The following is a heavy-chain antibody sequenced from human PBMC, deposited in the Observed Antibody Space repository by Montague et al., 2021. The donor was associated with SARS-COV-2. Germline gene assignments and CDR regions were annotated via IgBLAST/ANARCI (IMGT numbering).Heavy chain of an antibody. CDR3: ARSYGDYRDSYFDY. V-gene: IGHV2-70*01. CDR1: GFSLNTSGMC. CDR2: IDWDXDQ. Sequence: PALVKPTQTLTLTCTFSGFSLNTSGMCVSWIRQPPGKALEWLALIDWDXDQYYSTSLKTRLTISKDTSKNQVVLTMTNTDPIDTATYYCARSYGDYRDSYFDYWGQGTLVTVSS. D-gene: IGHD4-17*01. J-gene: IGHJ4*02.